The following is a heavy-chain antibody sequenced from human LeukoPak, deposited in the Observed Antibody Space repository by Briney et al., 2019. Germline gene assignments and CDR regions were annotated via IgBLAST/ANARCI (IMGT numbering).Heavy chain of an antibody. Sequence: SQTLSLTCTVSGGSISSGSYYWSWIRQPAGKGLEWIGRIYTSGSTNYNPSLKSRVTISVDTSKNQFSLKLSSVTAADTAVYYCARDRGYSGYDLEVPPRDYYYYYMDVWGKGTTVTVSS. D-gene: IGHD5-12*01. CDR1: GGSISSGSYY. CDR3: ARDRGYSGYDLEVPPRDYYYYYMDV. J-gene: IGHJ6*03. V-gene: IGHV4-61*02. CDR2: IYTSGST.